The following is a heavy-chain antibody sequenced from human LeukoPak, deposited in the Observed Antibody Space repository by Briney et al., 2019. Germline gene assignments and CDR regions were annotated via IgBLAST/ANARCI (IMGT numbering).Heavy chain of an antibody. CDR3: ARGRPSVTDY. CDR2: MNPNSGNT. D-gene: IGHD4-11*01. Sequence: ASVKVSCKASGYTFSSYDIHWVRQATGQGLEWMGWMNPNSGNTGYAQKFQGRVTMTRNTSISTAYMELSSLRSEDTAVYYCARGRPSVTDYWGQGTLVTVSS. CDR1: GYTFSSYD. V-gene: IGHV1-8*01. J-gene: IGHJ4*02.